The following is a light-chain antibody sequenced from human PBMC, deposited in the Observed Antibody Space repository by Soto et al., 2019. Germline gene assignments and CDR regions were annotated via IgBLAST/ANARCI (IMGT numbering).Light chain of an antibody. V-gene: IGLV2-14*01. CDR3: SSSKLSNTPVL. Sequence: QSVLTQPASVSGSPGQSITISCTGTSSDVGGYNFVSWYQQHPGKAPRLIIYEVSSRPSGVSYRFSGSKSGNTASLTISGVQAEDEADYYCSSSKLSNTPVLFGGGTKLTVL. J-gene: IGLJ3*02. CDR1: SSDVGGYNF. CDR2: EVS.